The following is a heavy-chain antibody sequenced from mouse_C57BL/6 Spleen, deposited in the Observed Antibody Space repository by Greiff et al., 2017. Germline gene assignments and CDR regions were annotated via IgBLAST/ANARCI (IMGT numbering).Heavy chain of an antibody. D-gene: IGHD1-1*01. V-gene: IGHV1-53*01. Sequence: QVQLKQPGTELVKPGASVKLSCKASGYTFTSYWMHWVKQRPGQGLEWIGNINPSNGGTNYNEKFKSKATLTVDKSSSTAYMQLSSLTSEDSAVYYCEAEVYGSSHWFAYWGQGTLVTVSA. CDR1: GYTFTSYW. CDR2: INPSNGGT. J-gene: IGHJ3*01. CDR3: EAEVYGSSHWFAY.